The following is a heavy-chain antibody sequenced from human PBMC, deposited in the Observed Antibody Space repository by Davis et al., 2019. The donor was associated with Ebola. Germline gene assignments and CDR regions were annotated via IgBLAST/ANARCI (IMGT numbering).Heavy chain of an antibody. V-gene: IGHV3-23*01. CDR3: IREDLGTDY. J-gene: IGHJ4*02. D-gene: IGHD3-16*01. Sequence: GESLKISCAASGFTFGNYVMSWVRQVPGKGLEWVSGISASGGTTYDAASVKGRFTISRDSSKRILYLQMNNLRAADSAIYYCIREDLGTDYWGQGSRVTVAS. CDR2: ISASGGTT. CDR1: GFTFGNYV.